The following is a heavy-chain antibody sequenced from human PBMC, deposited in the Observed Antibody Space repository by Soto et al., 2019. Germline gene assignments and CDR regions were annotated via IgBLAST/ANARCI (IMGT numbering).Heavy chain of an antibody. V-gene: IGHV2-5*02. CDR1: GFSLSTSGVG. D-gene: IGHD3-10*01. J-gene: IGHJ6*02. CDR2: IYWDDDK. CDR3: ARDSYGSGYGMDV. Sequence: QITLKESGPTLVKPTQTLTLTCTFSGFSLSTSGVGVGWIRQPPGKALEWLALIYWDDDKRYRPSLKSRLTXTXDXFKHQVVLTKTNMDPVDIATYYCARDSYGSGYGMDVWGQGTTVTVSS.